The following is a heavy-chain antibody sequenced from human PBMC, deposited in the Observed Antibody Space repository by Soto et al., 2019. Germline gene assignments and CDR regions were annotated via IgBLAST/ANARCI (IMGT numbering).Heavy chain of an antibody. Sequence: ASVKVSCKASGYTFANYAMHWVRQAPGQRLEWMGWINAGTGNTKYSQKFQGRVTVTRDTSATTAYMELSSLRSEDTAVYYCAREDGSSNSHFDLWGRGTLVTVSS. D-gene: IGHD1-7*01. CDR3: AREDGSSNSHFDL. J-gene: IGHJ2*01. V-gene: IGHV1-3*01. CDR1: GYTFANYA. CDR2: INAGTGNT.